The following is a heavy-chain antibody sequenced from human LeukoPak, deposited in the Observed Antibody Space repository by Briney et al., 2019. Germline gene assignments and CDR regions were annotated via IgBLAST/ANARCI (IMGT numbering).Heavy chain of an antibody. V-gene: IGHV4-4*09. D-gene: IGHD2-15*01. Sequence: SETLSLTCTVSGGSISSYYWSWIRQPPGKGLEWIGYIYSSGSTNYNPSLKSRVTISVDTSKNQFSLKLSSVTAADTAVYYCAREVSGDCSVNSCDNWFDPWGQGTLVTVSS. CDR1: GGSISSYY. CDR2: IYSSGST. CDR3: AREVSGDCSVNSCDNWFDP. J-gene: IGHJ5*02.